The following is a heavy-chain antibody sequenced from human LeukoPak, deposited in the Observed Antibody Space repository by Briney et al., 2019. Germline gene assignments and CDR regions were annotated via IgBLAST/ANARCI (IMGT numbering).Heavy chain of an antibody. Sequence: PSETLSLTCTVSGGSISSYYWSWIRQPPGKGLEWIGYIYTSGSTYYNPSLKSRLTISLDTSKNQFSLRLSSVTAADTAFYYCARRYNWNDRWDWGQGTLVTVSP. V-gene: IGHV4-4*09. J-gene: IGHJ4*02. D-gene: IGHD1-1*01. CDR3: ARRYNWNDRWD. CDR2: IYTSGST. CDR1: GGSISSYY.